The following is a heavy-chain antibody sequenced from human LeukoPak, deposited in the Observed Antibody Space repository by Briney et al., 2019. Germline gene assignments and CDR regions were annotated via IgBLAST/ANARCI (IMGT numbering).Heavy chain of an antibody. V-gene: IGHV3-53*05. Sequence: GGSLRLSCAASGFTVSSNYMSWVRQAPGKGLEWVSVIYSGGSSYYADSVKGRFTISRDNSKNTLYLQMNSLRAEDTAVYYCARRGAVAGTLDYWRQGILVTVSS. J-gene: IGHJ4*02. CDR2: IYSGGSS. CDR3: ARRGAVAGTLDY. CDR1: GFTVSSNY. D-gene: IGHD6-19*01.